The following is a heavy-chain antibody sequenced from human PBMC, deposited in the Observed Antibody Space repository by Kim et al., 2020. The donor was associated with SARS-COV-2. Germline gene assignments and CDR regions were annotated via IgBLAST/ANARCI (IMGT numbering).Heavy chain of an antibody. Sequence: GGSLRLSCAASGFTFSNDWMSWVRQAPGQGLEWVAEITKDGSDKYYVDSVKGRFTVSRDNAKNSVYLQMNSLRGEDTAVYYCASFGSGWGHGTLVTVSS. D-gene: IGHD6-19*01. CDR2: ITKDGSDK. J-gene: IGHJ4*01. CDR1: GFTFSNDW. CDR3: ASFGSG. V-gene: IGHV3-7*01.